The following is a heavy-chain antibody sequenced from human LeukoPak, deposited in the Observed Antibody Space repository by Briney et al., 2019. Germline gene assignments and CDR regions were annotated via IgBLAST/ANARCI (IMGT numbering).Heavy chain of an antibody. CDR2: INPNSGGST. D-gene: IGHD6-19*01. V-gene: IGHV1-2*06. CDR3: VRIINGWYYFDY. CDR1: GYAFTDYY. Sequence: VSVKVSCKASGYAFTDYYMHWVRQAPGQGLEWMGRINPNSGGSTNYAQKFQGRVTMTRDTSISTAYMELSRLRSDDTAVYYCVRIINGWYYFDYWGQGTLVTVSS. J-gene: IGHJ4*02.